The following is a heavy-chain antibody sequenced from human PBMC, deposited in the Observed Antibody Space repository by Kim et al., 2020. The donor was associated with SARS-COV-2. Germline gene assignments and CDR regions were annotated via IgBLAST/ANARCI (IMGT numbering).Heavy chain of an antibody. D-gene: IGHD5-18*01. Sequence: SVKVSCKASRGTFSSYAISWVRQAPGQGLEWVGEIFPMIETANSAPQFQGRVTITADESTSTAYMELTSLTSDDTAVYYCARVDTAMLYHFDYWGQGTLVTVSS. CDR2: IFPMIETA. J-gene: IGHJ4*02. CDR1: RGTFSSYA. CDR3: ARVDTAMLYHFDY. V-gene: IGHV1-69*13.